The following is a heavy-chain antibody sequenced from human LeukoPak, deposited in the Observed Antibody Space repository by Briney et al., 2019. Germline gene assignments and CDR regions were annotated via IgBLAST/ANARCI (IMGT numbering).Heavy chain of an antibody. CDR3: ARQDYYDTGTWYFDL. CDR2: IYYSGNT. Sequence: TSETLSLTCTVSGDSISSSSYYWGWIRQPLGKGLEWIGNIYYSGNTYYNPSLKSRVTISVDTSKNQFSLKLSSVTAADTAVYYCARQDYYDTGTWYFDLWGRGTLVTVSS. V-gene: IGHV4-39*01. CDR1: GDSISSSSYY. D-gene: IGHD3-22*01. J-gene: IGHJ2*01.